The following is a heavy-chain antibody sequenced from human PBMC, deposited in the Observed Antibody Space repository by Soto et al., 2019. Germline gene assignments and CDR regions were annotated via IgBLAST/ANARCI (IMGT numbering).Heavy chain of an antibody. D-gene: IGHD3-3*02. CDR2: INPNSAAT. J-gene: IGHJ6*02. V-gene: IGHV1-2*04. CDR1: GYTFTDYY. CDR3: ARSHFFTPFCSEYHYYRMFV. Sequence: ASVKVSCKASGYTFTDYYLYWVRQAPGQGGEWMGWINPNSAATNYPQKFQGCVTMTRDTSISTAYMEARRLKSDDTVVYYCARSHFFTPFCSEYHYYRMFVLG.